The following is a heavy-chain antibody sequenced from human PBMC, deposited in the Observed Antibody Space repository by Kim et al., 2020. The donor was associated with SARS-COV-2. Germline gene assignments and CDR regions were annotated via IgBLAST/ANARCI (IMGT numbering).Heavy chain of an antibody. V-gene: IGHV3-23*01. J-gene: IGHJ6*02. CDR1: GFTFDTYA. CDR2: ISGGAVNK. CDR3: AKMVIMDGYNYFYYYAMDV. D-gene: IGHD2-21*01. Sequence: GGSLRLSCVASGFTFDTYAMSWVRQPPGKGLEWVSVISGGAVNKFYADSVRGRFTISRDNSKNTLYLQMNSLRDEDTALYYCAKMVIMDGYNYFYYYAMDVWGRETTDTVS.